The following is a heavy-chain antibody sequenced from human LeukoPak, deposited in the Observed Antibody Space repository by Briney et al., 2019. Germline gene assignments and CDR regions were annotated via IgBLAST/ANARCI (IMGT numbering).Heavy chain of an antibody. CDR2: IYYTGST. J-gene: IGHJ4*02. Sequence: PSETLSLTCTVSGASISSSYLSWIRQPPGKGLEWIGYIYYTGSTNYSPSLKSRVTISVDTSKNQFSLKLSSVTAADTAVHYCAGGLRLEYLYDYWGQGTLVTVSS. CDR3: AGGLRLEYLYDY. V-gene: IGHV4-59*01. CDR1: GASISSSY. D-gene: IGHD5-12*01.